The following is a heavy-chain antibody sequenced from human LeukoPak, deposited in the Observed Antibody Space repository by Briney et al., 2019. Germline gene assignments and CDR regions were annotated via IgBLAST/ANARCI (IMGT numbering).Heavy chain of an antibody. V-gene: IGHV4-34*01. CDR2: INHSGST. Sequence: SETLSLTCAVYGGSFSGYYWSWIRQPPGKGLEWIGEINHSGSTNYNPSLKSRVTISVDTSKNQFSLKLSSVTAADTAVYYCARGAAAGSHWGQGTLVTVSS. D-gene: IGHD6-13*01. J-gene: IGHJ4*02. CDR3: ARGAAAGSH. CDR1: GGSFSGYY.